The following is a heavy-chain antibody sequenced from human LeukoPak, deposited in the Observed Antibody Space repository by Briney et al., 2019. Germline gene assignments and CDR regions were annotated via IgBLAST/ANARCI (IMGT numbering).Heavy chain of an antibody. CDR3: ARDRRDIVVVVAATPPPADY. CDR1: GYTFTSYY. J-gene: IGHJ4*02. CDR2: INPSGGST. Sequence: ASVKVSCKASGYTFTSYYMHWVRQAPGQGLEWMGIINPSGGSTSYSQKSQGRVTMTRDTSTSTVYMELSSLRSEDTAVYYCARDRRDIVVVVAATPPPADYWGQGTLVTVSS. V-gene: IGHV1-46*01. D-gene: IGHD2-15*01.